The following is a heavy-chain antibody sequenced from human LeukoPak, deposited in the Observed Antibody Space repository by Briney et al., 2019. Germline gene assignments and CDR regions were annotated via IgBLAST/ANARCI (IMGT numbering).Heavy chain of an antibody. V-gene: IGHV3-7*01. CDR3: ARDRGWYHADS. CDR2: IKEDGSAK. J-gene: IGHJ4*02. D-gene: IGHD6-19*01. CDR1: GFTFSSSW. Sequence: GGSLRLSCAASGFTFSSSWMGWARQAPGKGLEWVADIKEDGSAKHYAVSVQGRFTISRDNAKNSLSLQMNSLRAEDMGVYYCARDRGWYHADSWGQGTLVTVSS.